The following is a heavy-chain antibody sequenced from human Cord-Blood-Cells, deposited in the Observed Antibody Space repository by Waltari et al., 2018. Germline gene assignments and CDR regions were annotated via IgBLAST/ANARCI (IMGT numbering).Heavy chain of an antibody. Sequence: QVQLVESGGGVVQPGRSLRLSCAASGFTFRSYAMHWVRQAPGKGLEWVAVISYDGSNKYYADSVKGRFTISRDNSKNTLYLQMNSLRAEDTAVYYCAREGTIFGVVIMKYWGQGTLVTVSS. CDR1: GFTFRSYA. CDR2: ISYDGSNK. J-gene: IGHJ4*02. CDR3: AREGTIFGVVIMKY. V-gene: IGHV3-30*04. D-gene: IGHD3-3*01.